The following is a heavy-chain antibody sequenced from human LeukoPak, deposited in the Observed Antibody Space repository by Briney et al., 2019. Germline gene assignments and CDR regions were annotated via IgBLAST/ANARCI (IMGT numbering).Heavy chain of an antibody. Sequence: PSETLSLTCTVSGGSISSYYWSWIRQPPGKGLEWIGYIYYSGSTNCNPSLKSRVTISVDTSKNQFSLKLSSVTAADTAVYYCAMTTVTTFAYWGQGTLVTVSS. CDR2: IYYSGST. V-gene: IGHV4-59*01. CDR1: GGSISSYY. D-gene: IGHD4-17*01. J-gene: IGHJ4*02. CDR3: AMTTVTTFAY.